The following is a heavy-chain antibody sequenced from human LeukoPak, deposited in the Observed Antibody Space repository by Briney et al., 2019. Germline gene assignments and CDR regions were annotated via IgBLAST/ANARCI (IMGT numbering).Heavy chain of an antibody. CDR2: IIPIFGTA. CDR3: ASLALSTNYYYYYMDV. J-gene: IGHJ6*03. V-gene: IGHV1-69*06. Sequence: SVKVSCKASGGTFSSYAISWVRQAPGQGLEWMGGIIPIFGTANYAQKFQGRVTITADKSTSTAYMELSSLRSEDTAVYYCASLALSTNYYYYYMDVWGKGTTVTVSS. CDR1: GGTFSSYA. D-gene: IGHD1-1*01.